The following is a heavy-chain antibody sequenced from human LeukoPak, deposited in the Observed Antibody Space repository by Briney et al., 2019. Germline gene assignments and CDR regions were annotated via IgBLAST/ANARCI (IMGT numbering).Heavy chain of an antibody. CDR3: ARGLFYYDSTGLLGY. V-gene: IGHV4-59*01. D-gene: IGHD3-22*01. CDR2: IYYSGST. Sequence: SETLSLTCTVSGGSISSYYWSWIRQPPGQGLEWIGYIYYSGSTNYNPSLKSRVTISVDTSKNQFSLKLSSVTAADTAVYYCARGLFYYDSTGLLGYWGQGTLVTVSS. CDR1: GGSISSYY. J-gene: IGHJ4*02.